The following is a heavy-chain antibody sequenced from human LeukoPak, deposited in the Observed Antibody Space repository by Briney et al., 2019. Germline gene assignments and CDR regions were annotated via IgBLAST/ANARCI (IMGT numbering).Heavy chain of an antibody. D-gene: IGHD6-6*01. Sequence: QSGGSLRLSCAASGFTFSSYGMHWVGQDPGNGLEGVAVLWYDENSKYYGDSVKGRFTISRDNLKNTLYLQMNSLRAEDTAVYYCARDRAGSRSSGCEYWGQGTRVTVSS. V-gene: IGHV3-33*01. CDR2: LWYDENSK. J-gene: IGHJ4*02. CDR3: ARDRAGSRSSGCEY. CDR1: GFTFSSYG.